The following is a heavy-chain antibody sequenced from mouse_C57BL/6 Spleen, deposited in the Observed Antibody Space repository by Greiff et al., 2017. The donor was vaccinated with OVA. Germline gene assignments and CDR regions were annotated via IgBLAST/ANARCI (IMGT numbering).Heavy chain of an antibody. J-gene: IGHJ4*01. CDR2: ILPGSGST. CDR1: GYTFTGYW. CDR3: ARRGSSLYYAMDY. D-gene: IGHD1-1*01. V-gene: IGHV1-9*01. Sequence: QVQLQQSGAELMKPGASVKLSCKATGYTFTGYWIEWVKQRPGHGLEWIGEILPGSGSTNYNEKFKDKATFTADTSSNTAYMQLSSLTTEDSSMYYCARRGSSLYYAMDYWGQGTSVTVSS.